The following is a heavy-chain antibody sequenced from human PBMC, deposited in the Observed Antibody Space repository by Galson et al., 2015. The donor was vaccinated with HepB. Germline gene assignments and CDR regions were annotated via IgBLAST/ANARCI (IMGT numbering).Heavy chain of an antibody. J-gene: IGHJ4*02. V-gene: IGHV3-30*02. Sequence: SLRLSCAASGFTFSSYGMHWVRQAPGKGLEWVAFIRYDGSNKYYADSVKGRFTISRDNSKNTLYLQMNSLRAEDTAVYYCARVSLDAEYEFWSGTDFDYWGQRNLVTVSS. D-gene: IGHD3-3*01. CDR2: IRYDGSNK. CDR3: ARVSLDAEYEFWSGTDFDY. CDR1: GFTFSSYG.